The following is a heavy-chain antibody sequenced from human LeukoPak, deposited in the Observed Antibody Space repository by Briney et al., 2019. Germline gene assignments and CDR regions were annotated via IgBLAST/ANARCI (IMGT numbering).Heavy chain of an antibody. Sequence: EASVKVSCKASGFTFTNSAVQWVRQARGQRLEWIGWIVVGSANTNNAQKFQERVTITRDMSTSTAYMELSGLTTEDTAVYYCAAGPGRYTYYYYMDVWGKGTTVTVSS. CDR1: GFTFTNSA. D-gene: IGHD3-10*01. CDR3: AAGPGRYTYYYYMDV. CDR2: IVVGSANT. V-gene: IGHV1-58*01. J-gene: IGHJ6*03.